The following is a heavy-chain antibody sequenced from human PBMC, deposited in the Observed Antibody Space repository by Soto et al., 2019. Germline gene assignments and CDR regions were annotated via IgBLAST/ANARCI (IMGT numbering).Heavy chain of an antibody. D-gene: IGHD3-22*01. CDR1: GFSFSTYA. J-gene: IGHJ4*02. CDR3: TTDHPYYYDSSGLVDY. Sequence: EVQLLESGGGLVQPGGSLRLSCVASGFSFSTYAMSWVRQAPGKGLEWVSVISGSDGSTYYADSVKGRFTISRDNSKNTLYLQMNSLKTEDTAVYYCTTDHPYYYDSSGLVDYWGQGTLVTVSS. V-gene: IGHV3-23*01. CDR2: ISGSDGST.